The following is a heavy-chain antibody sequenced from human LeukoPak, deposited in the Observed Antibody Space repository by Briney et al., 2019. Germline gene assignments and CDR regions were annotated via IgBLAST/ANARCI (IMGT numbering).Heavy chain of an antibody. D-gene: IGHD6-13*01. CDR2: IYSGGSI. CDR1: GVTVSSNY. Sequence: PGGSLRLSCAASGVTVSSNYMIWVRQAPGKGLEWISVIYSGGSIFYADSVKGRFTISRDNSKNTLYPQMNSLRAEDTAVYYCARGRTAATSYYLDYWGQGTLVTVSS. V-gene: IGHV3-53*01. CDR3: ARGRTAATSYYLDY. J-gene: IGHJ4*02.